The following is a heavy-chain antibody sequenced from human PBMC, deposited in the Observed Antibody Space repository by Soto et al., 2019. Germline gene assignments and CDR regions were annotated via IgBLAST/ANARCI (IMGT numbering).Heavy chain of an antibody. CDR1: GFTVSSNY. CDR3: ARDLRSYYGDYSRDDRYGMDA. Sequence: GGSLRLSCAASGFTVSSNYMSWVRQAPGKGLEWVSVIYSGGSTYYADSVKGRFTISRDNSKNTLYLQMNSLRAEDTAVYYCARDLRSYYGDYSRDDRYGMDAWGQGTTVTVSS. CDR2: IYSGGST. D-gene: IGHD4-17*01. J-gene: IGHJ6*02. V-gene: IGHV3-66*01.